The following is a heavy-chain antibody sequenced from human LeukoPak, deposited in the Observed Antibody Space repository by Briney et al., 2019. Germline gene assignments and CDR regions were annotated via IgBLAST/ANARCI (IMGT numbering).Heavy chain of an antibody. CDR1: GGTFSSYA. Sequence: SVKVSCKASGGTFSSYAISWVRQAPGQGLEWMGGIIPIFGTANYAQKFQGRITITTDESTSTAYMELSSLRSEDTAVYYRARAGDHIVVVPAARGDYYYYMDVWGKGTTVTVSS. D-gene: IGHD2-2*01. J-gene: IGHJ6*03. V-gene: IGHV1-69*05. CDR2: IIPIFGTA. CDR3: ARAGDHIVVVPAARGDYYYYMDV.